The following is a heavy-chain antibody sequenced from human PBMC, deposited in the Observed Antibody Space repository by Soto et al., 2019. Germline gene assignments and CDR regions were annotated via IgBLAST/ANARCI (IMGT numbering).Heavy chain of an antibody. CDR3: TKLGAYVGATTEVKGYYFDS. CDR2: ISGSGGST. CDR1: GFTFSSYA. D-gene: IGHD1-26*01. Sequence: HPGGSLRLSCAASGFTFSSYAMSWVRQAPGRGLEWVSGISGSGGSTDYADSVKGRFTISRDNSKNTLYLQMNSLRAEDTAVYYCTKLGAYVGATTEVKGYYFDSWGQGTLVTVSS. V-gene: IGHV3-23*01. J-gene: IGHJ4*02.